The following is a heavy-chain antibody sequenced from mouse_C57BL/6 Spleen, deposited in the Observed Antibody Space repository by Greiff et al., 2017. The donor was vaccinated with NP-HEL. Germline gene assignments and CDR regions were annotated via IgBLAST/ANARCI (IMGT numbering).Heavy chain of an antibody. D-gene: IGHD3-2*02. J-gene: IGHJ3*01. CDR2: ISYDGSN. CDR1: GYSITSGYY. V-gene: IGHV3-6*01. CDR3: AREGAQAAWFAY. Sequence: EVKLEESGPGLVKPSQSLSLTCSVTGYSITSGYYWNWIRQFPGNKLEWMGYISYDGSNNYNPSLKNRISITRDTSKNQFFLKLNSVTTEDTATYYCAREGAQAAWFAYWGQGTLVTVSA.